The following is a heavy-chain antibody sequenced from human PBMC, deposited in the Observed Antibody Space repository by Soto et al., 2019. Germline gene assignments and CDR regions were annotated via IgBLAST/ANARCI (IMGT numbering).Heavy chain of an antibody. D-gene: IGHD2-2*01. J-gene: IGHJ6*02. V-gene: IGHV3-30*18. Sequence: QVQLVESGGGVVQPGRSLRLSCAASGFTFSSYGMHWVRQAPGKGLEWVAVISYDGSNKYYAESVKGRFTIYRDNSKNTLYLQMKSVRAEDTAVYYCAKDMGSSTSFLYGMDVWGQGTTVTVSS. CDR1: GFTFSSYG. CDR3: AKDMGSSTSFLYGMDV. CDR2: ISYDGSNK.